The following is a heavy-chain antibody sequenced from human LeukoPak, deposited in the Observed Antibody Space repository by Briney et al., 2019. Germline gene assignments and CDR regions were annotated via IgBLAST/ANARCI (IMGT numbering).Heavy chain of an antibody. V-gene: IGHV4-39*01. J-gene: IGHJ6*03. CDR1: GGSFSSSNYY. CDR3: ARQCHTYSTYVYYYYYMDV. Sequence: SETLSLTCTVSGGSFSSSNYYWGWIRQPPGKGLEWIGTISYSGSTYYNPSLKSRVTISVDSSKNQFSLKLSSVTAADTAVYYCARQCHTYSTYVYYYYYMDVWGKGTTVTVSS. CDR2: ISYSGST. D-gene: IGHD4-11*01.